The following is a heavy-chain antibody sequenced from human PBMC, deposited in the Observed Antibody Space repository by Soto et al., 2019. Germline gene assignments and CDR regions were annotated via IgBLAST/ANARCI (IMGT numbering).Heavy chain of an antibody. Sequence: GASVKVSCKASGGTVSSCAITWVRQAPGKGLEWMGVFIPIFVSAHYAPKFQGRLTITADESTSTAYMELSGLTSEDTAIYYCARDVSSDTTGFRGYDLWGQGTQVTVSS. J-gene: IGHJ4*02. V-gene: IGHV1-69*13. D-gene: IGHD3-10*01. CDR2: FIPIFVSA. CDR1: GGTVSSCA. CDR3: ARDVSSDTTGFRGYDL.